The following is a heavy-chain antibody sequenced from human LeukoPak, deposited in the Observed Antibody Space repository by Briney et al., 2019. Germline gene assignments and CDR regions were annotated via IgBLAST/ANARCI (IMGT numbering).Heavy chain of an antibody. V-gene: IGHV1-2*02. J-gene: IGHJ4*02. CDR2: INPNSGGT. CDR3: EVAAAGTSFDY. CDR1: GYTFTGYY. D-gene: IGHD6-13*01. Sequence: ASVKVSCKASGYTFTGYYMHWVRQAPGQRLEWMGWINPNSGGTNYAQKFQGRVTMTRDTSISTAYMELSRLRSDDTAVYYCEVAAAGTSFDYWGQGTLVTVSS.